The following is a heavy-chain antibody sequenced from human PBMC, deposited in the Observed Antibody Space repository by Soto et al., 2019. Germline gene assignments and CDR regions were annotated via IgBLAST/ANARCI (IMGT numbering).Heavy chain of an antibody. CDR1: GFMFSGSA. V-gene: IGHV3-23*01. J-gene: IGHJ6*02. CDR3: AKSPTIFGVVITYSYYYGMDV. CDR2: ISVSGGRT. D-gene: IGHD3-3*01. Sequence: PGGSLRLSCAASGFMFSGSATSWVRQVPGKGLEWVSSISVSGGRTYYADSVKGRFTVSRDNSKNTLYLQLNNLRAEDTALYYCAKSPTIFGVVITYSYYYGMDVWGQGTTVTVS.